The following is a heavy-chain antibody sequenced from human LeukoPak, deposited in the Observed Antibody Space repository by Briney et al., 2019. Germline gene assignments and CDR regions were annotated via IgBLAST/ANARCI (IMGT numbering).Heavy chain of an antibody. CDR2: IYHTGTT. Sequence: PSEPLSLTCAVSRYSNGKGYYWGWLRQPPGMGLEWIGNIYHTGTTTYYNPSLNNRVNISVDTSMNLFSLHLSSVTAADTAVYFCAGRYDKKGYYRFDAFDAWGQGIMVTVSS. J-gene: IGHJ3*01. CDR3: AGRYDKKGYYRFDAFDA. D-gene: IGHD3-3*01. CDR1: RYSNGKGYY. V-gene: IGHV4-38-2*01.